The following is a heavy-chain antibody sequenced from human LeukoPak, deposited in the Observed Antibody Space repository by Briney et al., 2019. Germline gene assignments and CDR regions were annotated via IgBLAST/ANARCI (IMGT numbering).Heavy chain of an antibody. V-gene: IGHV1-18*01. CDR1: VYTFTSYG. CDR2: ISAYNGNT. CDR3: ARDSPYYYDSSGYPHFDY. D-gene: IGHD3-22*01. Sequence: GASVKVSCKASVYTFTSYGISWVRQAPGQGLEWMGWISAYNGNTNYAQKLQGRVTMTTDTSTSTAYMELRSLRSDDTAVYYCARDSPYYYDSSGYPHFDYWGQGTLVTVSS. J-gene: IGHJ4*02.